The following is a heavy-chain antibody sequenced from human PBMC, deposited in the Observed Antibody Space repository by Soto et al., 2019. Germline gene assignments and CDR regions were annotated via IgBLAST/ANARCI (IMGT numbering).Heavy chain of an antibody. J-gene: IGHJ3*01. V-gene: IGHV1-3*01. CDR3: ARDQLYYNDISGRPLNAFDV. Sequence: ASVKVSCKASGYTFTSYAIHWVRQAPGQRLEWMGWINAGNGNTKYSQKFQGRVTITRDTSASTAYMELSSLRSEDTAVYYCARDQLYYNDISGRPLNAFDVWGQGTMVTVSS. CDR1: GYTFTSYA. CDR2: INAGNGNT. D-gene: IGHD3-22*01.